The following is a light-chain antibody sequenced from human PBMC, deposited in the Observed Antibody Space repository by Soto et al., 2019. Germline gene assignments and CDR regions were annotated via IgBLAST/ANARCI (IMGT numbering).Light chain of an antibody. CDR3: SSYTSTSPYV. J-gene: IGLJ1*01. Sequence: QSALTQPASVSGSPGQSITISCTGTRSDVGDYDYVSWYQQHPGKAPKLLIYDVSNRPSGVSNRFSGSKSGNTASLTISGLQAEDEADYYCSSYTSTSPYVFGTGTKLTVL. CDR1: RSDVGDYDY. CDR2: DVS. V-gene: IGLV2-14*01.